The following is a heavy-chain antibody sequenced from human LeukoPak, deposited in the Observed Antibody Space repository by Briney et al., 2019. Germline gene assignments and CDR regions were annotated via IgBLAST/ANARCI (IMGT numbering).Heavy chain of an antibody. J-gene: IGHJ4*02. CDR3: AREGVISSRGLDY. CDR2: IYTSGNT. D-gene: IGHD6-13*01. Sequence: PSETLSLTCNVSGGSISSDYWSWIRQPAGEGLEWIGRIYTSGNTNYNPSLKSRVTMSVDTSKNQFSLKLSSVTAADTAVYYCAREGVISSRGLDYWGQGTLVTVSS. V-gene: IGHV4-4*07. CDR1: GGSISSDY.